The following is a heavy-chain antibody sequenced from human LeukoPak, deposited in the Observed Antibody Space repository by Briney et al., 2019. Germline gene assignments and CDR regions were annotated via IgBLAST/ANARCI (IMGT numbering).Heavy chain of an antibody. CDR3: ARGQLGYCSGGSCFGPYYFDY. V-gene: IGHV1-18*01. J-gene: IGHJ4*02. Sequence: ASVKVSCKASGYTFTIYGNSWVRQAPGQGLEWMGWISAYNGNTNYAQKLQRRVTMTTDTSTSTAYMELRSLGSDDTAVYYCARGQLGYCSGGSCFGPYYFDYWGQGTLVTVSS. CDR2: ISAYNGNT. CDR1: GYTFTIYG. D-gene: IGHD2-15*01.